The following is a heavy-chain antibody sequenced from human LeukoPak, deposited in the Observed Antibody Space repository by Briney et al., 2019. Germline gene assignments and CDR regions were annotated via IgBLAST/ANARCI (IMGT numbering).Heavy chain of an antibody. CDR2: INPNSGGT. J-gene: IGHJ4*02. CDR3: ARESNYGSGSYSPPDY. D-gene: IGHD3-10*01. CDR1: GYTFTGYY. V-gene: IGHV1-2*02. Sequence: GASVKVSCKASGYTFTGYYIHWVRQAPGQGLEWMGWINPNSGGTEYAQKFQGRVSMTRDTSISTAYMELSRVRSDDTAVYYCARESNYGSGSYSPPDYWGQGTLVTVSS.